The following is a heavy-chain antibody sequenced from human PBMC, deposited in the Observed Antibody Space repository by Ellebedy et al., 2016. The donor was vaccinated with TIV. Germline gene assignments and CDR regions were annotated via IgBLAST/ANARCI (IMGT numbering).Heavy chain of an antibody. V-gene: IGHV1-18*01. CDR3: ARDVGIASTGFDY. CDR2: ISAYSGYT. D-gene: IGHD6-13*01. J-gene: IGHJ4*02. Sequence: AASVKVSCKSSSYTFTNYYINWVRQAPGQGLEWMGWISAYSGYTNYAQSLQGRVTMTTDTSTSTAFMELRSLTPDDTAVCYCARDVGIASTGFDYWGQGTLVTVSS. CDR1: SYTFTNYY.